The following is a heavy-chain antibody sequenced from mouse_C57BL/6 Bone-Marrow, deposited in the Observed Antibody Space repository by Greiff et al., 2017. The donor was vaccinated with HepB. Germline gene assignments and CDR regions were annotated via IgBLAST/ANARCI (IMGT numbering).Heavy chain of an antibody. Sequence: EVQVVESGEGLVKPGGSLKLSCAASGFTFSSYAMSWVRQTPEKRLEWVAYISSGGDYIYYADTVKGRFTISRDNARNTLYLQMSSLKSEDTAMYYCTREGGYDDAMDYWGQGTSVTVSS. J-gene: IGHJ4*01. CDR2: ISSGGDYI. D-gene: IGHD2-2*01. V-gene: IGHV5-9-1*02. CDR3: TREGGYDDAMDY. CDR1: GFTFSSYA.